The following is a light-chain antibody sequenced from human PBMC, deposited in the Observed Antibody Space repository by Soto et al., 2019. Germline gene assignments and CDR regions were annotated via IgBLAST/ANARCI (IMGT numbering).Light chain of an antibody. CDR2: AAS. V-gene: IGKV1-39*01. CDR3: QQSDSAPFT. CDR1: QSIVTY. Sequence: DIQMTQSPSSLSASVGDRVTITCRASQSIVTYLNWYQRAPGKAPRLLIYAASTLQSGVPSRFSGSGSGTDFTLTISSLQPEDFATYYCQQSDSAPFTFGPGTKLEMK. J-gene: IGKJ2*01.